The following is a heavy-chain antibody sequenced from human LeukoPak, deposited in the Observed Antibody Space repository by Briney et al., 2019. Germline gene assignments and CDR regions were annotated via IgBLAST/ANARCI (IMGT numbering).Heavy chain of an antibody. CDR2: MNPNSGNT. CDR3: ARALWVRGVMMSYYYYMDV. CDR1: GYTFTSYD. V-gene: IGHV1-8*03. D-gene: IGHD3-10*01. J-gene: IGHJ6*03. Sequence: GASVTVSCKASGYTFTSYDINWVRQATGQGLEWMGWMNPNSGNTGYAQKFQGRVTITRNTSISTAYMELSSLRSEDTAVYYCARALWVRGVMMSYYYYMDVWGKGTTVTVSS.